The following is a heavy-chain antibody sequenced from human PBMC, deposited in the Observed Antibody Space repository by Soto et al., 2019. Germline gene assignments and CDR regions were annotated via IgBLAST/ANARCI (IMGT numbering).Heavy chain of an antibody. CDR1: GFTFSSYG. D-gene: IGHD4-4*01. CDR2: ISYDGSNK. CDR3: AKDSGYSNYYYYGMDV. J-gene: IGHJ6*02. V-gene: IGHV3-30*18. Sequence: GGSLRLSCAASGFTFSSYGMHWVRQAPGKGLEWVAVISYDGSNKYYADSVKGRFTISRDNSKNTLYLQMNSLRAEDTAVYYCAKDSGYSNYYYYGMDVWGQGTTVTVSS.